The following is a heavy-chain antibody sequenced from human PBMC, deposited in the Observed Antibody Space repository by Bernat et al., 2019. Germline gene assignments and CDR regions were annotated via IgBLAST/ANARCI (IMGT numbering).Heavy chain of an antibody. CDR3: ASGGRSASGGVDYFDF. V-gene: IGHV1-2*04. D-gene: IGHD3-16*01. J-gene: IGHJ4*02. CDR2: INPNRGGT. CDR1: GYTFTDFY. Sequence: QVQMVQSGAEVKKPGASVKVSCKASGYTFTDFYIHWVRQAPGQGLEWMGWINPNRGGTDYAQRFQGWVTRTGYTSITTAYMELSRLSSDDTAVYYCASGGRSASGGVDYFDFWGQGTLVTVSS.